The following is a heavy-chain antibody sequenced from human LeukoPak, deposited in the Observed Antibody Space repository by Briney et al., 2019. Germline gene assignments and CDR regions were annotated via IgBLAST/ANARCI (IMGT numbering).Heavy chain of an antibody. CDR2: ISYTGST. D-gene: IGHD3-10*01. J-gene: IGHJ5*02. V-gene: IGHV4-59*01. Sequence: SETLSLTCTVSGGSISTYFWSWVRQTPGKGLEWIGYISYTGSTNYNPALKRRGTILVDKSKNQFSLQLTSVTAADTAVYYCARDDYRGVTNFDPWGQGTLVTVSS. CDR3: ARDDYRGVTNFDP. CDR1: GGSISTYF.